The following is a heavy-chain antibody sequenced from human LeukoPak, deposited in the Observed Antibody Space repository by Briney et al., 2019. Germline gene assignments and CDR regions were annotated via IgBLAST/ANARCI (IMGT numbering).Heavy chain of an antibody. J-gene: IGHJ3*02. D-gene: IGHD1-26*01. CDR3: ARVRVVGATLAFDI. V-gene: IGHV1-46*01. Sequence: AAVKVSCKASGYSFTSYYMHWVRQAPGQGLEWMGIINPSGGSTSYAQKFQARVTMTRDTSTSTVYMELSSLRSEDAAVYYCARVRVVGATLAFDIWGQGTMVTVSS. CDR2: INPSGGST. CDR1: GYSFTSYY.